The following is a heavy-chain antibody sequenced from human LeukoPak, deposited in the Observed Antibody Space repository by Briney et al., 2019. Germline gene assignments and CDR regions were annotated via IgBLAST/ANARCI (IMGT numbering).Heavy chain of an antibody. Sequence: GGSLRLSCAASGFTFSSYAMHWVRQAPGKGLEYVSRISSYGGSTYYANSVKGRFTISRDNSKNTLYLQMGSLRAEDMAVYYCATVLLWFGELDSAFDIWGQGTMVTVSS. CDR1: GFTFSSYA. CDR3: ATVLLWFGELDSAFDI. J-gene: IGHJ3*02. D-gene: IGHD3-10*01. V-gene: IGHV3-64*01. CDR2: ISSYGGST.